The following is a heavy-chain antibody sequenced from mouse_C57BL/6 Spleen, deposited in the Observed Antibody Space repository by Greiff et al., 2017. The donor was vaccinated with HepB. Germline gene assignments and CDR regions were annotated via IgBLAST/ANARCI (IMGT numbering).Heavy chain of an antibody. D-gene: IGHD2-1*01. V-gene: IGHV14-4*01. J-gene: IGHJ2*01. CDR1: GFNIKDDY. Sequence: EVQLQQSGAELVRPGASVKLSCTASGFNIKDDYMHWVKQRPEQGLEWIGWIDPENGDTEYASKFQGKAPITADTSSNTAYLQLSSLTSEDTAVYYCTRNYHFDYWGQGTTLTVSS. CDR2: IDPENGDT. CDR3: TRNYHFDY.